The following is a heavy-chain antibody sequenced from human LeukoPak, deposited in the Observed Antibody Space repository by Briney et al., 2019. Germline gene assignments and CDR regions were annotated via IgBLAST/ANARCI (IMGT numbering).Heavy chain of an antibody. J-gene: IGHJ4*02. V-gene: IGHV3-30*19. CDR2: ISYDGSNK. CDR3: ARDFHSSSDY. D-gene: IGHD6-6*01. CDR1: GFTFSSYG. Sequence: PGGSLRLSCAASGFTFSSYGMHWVRQAPGKGLEWVAVISYDGSNKYYADSVKGRFTISRDNSKNTLYLQMNSLRAEDTAVYYCARDFHSSSDYWGQGTLVTVSS.